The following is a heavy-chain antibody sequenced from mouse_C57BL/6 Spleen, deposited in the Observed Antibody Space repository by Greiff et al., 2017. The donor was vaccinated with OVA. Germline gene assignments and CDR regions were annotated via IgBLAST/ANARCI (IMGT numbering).Heavy chain of an antibody. J-gene: IGHJ2*01. CDR2: IDPETGGT. V-gene: IGHV1-15*01. CDR1: GYTFTDYE. Sequence: VKLQESGAELVRPGASVTLSCKASGYTFTDYEMHWVKQTPVHGLEWIGAIDPETGGTAYNQKFKGKAILTADKSSSTAYMELRSLTSEDSAVYYCTRSDGDFDYWGQGTTLTVSS. CDR3: TRSDGDFDY.